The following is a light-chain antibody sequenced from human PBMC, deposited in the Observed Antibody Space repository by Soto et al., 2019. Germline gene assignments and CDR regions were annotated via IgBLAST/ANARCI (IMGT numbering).Light chain of an antibody. Sequence: DIHMTQFPSTLPSSLGDRVTITCRASQSISNLLAWYQQKPGTAPKALIYHASNLQSGVPSRCSGSGSGTEFTLTLSRTQPDDFATDYCQQYNSYSFGQGTKVDIK. V-gene: IGKV1-5*01. J-gene: IGKJ1*01. CDR3: QQYNSYS. CDR2: HAS. CDR1: QSISNL.